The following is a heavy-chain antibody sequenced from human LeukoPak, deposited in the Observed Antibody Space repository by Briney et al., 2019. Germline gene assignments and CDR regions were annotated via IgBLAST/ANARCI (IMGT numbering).Heavy chain of an antibody. D-gene: IGHD2-21*02. CDR1: GFTFSAYS. Sequence: PGGSLRLSCAASGFTFSAYSMNWVRQAPGKGLEWVSYISSGSSTIYYADSVRGRFTISRDNAKNSLYLQMSSLRDGDTAVYFCARPPSCGGDCCWGQGTLVTVSS. J-gene: IGHJ4*02. V-gene: IGHV3-48*02. CDR2: ISSGSSTI. CDR3: ARPPSCGGDCC.